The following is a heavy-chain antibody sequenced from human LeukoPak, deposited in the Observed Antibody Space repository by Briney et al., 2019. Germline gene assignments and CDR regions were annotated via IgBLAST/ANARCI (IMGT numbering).Heavy chain of an antibody. CDR3: AREEIAATGYNWFDL. CDR2: IYYSGST. J-gene: IGHJ5*02. CDR1: GGSISSYY. D-gene: IGHD6-13*01. Sequence: PSETLSLTCTVSGGSISSYYWSWFRQPPGKGLEWIGYIYYSGSTNYNPSLKSRVTMSVDTSKNQFSLKLSSVTAADTAVYYCAREEIAATGYNWFDLWGQGTLVTVSS. V-gene: IGHV4-59*12.